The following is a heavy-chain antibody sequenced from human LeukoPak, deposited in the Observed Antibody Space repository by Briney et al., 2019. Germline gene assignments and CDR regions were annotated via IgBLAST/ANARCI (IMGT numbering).Heavy chain of an antibody. CDR3: AGGQMFTSGGFDD. CDR2: IYTGGDT. V-gene: IGHV3-66*01. CDR1: EFTFSSYS. D-gene: IGHD6-19*01. J-gene: IGHJ4*02. Sequence: GGSLRLSCAASEFTFSSYSMSWVRQAPGKGLEWVSVIYTGGDTYYADSVRGGFTISRDNSKNTVNLQMNSLRAEDTALYYCAGGQMFTSGGFDDWGQGTLVTVSS.